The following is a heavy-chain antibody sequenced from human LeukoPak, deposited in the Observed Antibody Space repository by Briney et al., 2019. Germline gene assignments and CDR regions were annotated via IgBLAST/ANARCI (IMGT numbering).Heavy chain of an antibody. CDR3: AKGGKWDVTPFDY. J-gene: IGHJ4*02. CDR2: ISGGGGST. CDR1: GFTFTSYS. Sequence: GGSLRLSCAASGFTFTSYSMNWVRQAPGRGLEWVSTISGGGGSTYYADSVKGRFTISRDNSKNTLYLQVNSLRAEDTAVYYCAKGGKWDVTPFDYWGQGTLVTVSS. D-gene: IGHD1-26*01. V-gene: IGHV3-23*01.